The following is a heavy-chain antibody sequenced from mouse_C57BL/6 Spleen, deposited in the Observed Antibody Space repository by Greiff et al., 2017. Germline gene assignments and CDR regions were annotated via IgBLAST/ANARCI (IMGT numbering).Heavy chain of an antibody. CDR1: GYAFSSYW. CDR3: ARGITTVSFDY. D-gene: IGHD1-1*01. V-gene: IGHV1-80*01. J-gene: IGHJ2*01. Sequence: QVQLQQSGAELVKPGASVKISCKASGYAFSSYWMNWVKQRPGKGLEGIGQIYPGDGDTNYNGKFKGKATLTADKSSSTAYMQLSSLTSEDSAVYFCARGITTVSFDYWGQGTTLTVSS. CDR2: IYPGDGDT.